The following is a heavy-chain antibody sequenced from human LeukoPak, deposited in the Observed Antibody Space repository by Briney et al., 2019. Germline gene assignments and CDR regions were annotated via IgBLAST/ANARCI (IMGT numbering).Heavy chain of an antibody. V-gene: IGHV3-23*01. CDR3: AAGWGTTVTSSFYYGMDV. J-gene: IGHJ6*02. CDR2: ISGSGDST. Sequence: GGSLRLSCAASGFTFSSYAMSWVRQAPGEGLEWVSAISGSGDSTYYADSVKGRFTISRDNSKNTLYLQMNSLRAEDTAVYYCAAGWGTTVTSSFYYGMDVWGQGTTVTVSS. D-gene: IGHD4-17*01. CDR1: GFTFSSYA.